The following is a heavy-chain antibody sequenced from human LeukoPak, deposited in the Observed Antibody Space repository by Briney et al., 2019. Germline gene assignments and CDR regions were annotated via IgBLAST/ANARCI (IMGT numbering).Heavy chain of an antibody. V-gene: IGHV4-30-2*02. Sequence: SQTLSLTCAVSGGSISSGGYSWSWIRQPPGKGLEWIGYIYHSGSTYYNPSLKSRVTISVDGSKNQFSLKLSSVTAADTAVYYCATRYCSGGSCYHAFDIWGQGTMVTVSS. CDR3: ATRYCSGGSCYHAFDI. CDR2: IYHSGST. CDR1: GGSISSGGYS. J-gene: IGHJ3*02. D-gene: IGHD2-15*01.